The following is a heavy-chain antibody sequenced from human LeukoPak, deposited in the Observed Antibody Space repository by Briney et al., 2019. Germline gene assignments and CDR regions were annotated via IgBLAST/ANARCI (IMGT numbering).Heavy chain of an antibody. CDR2: IYSGGST. Sequence: GGSLRLSCAASGFTVSSNYMSWVRQAPGKGLEWVSVIYSGGSTYYADSVKGRFTISRDNSNNTLYLQMNSLRAEDTAVYYCAKGAASRGYTYVANWGQGTLVTVSS. J-gene: IGHJ4*02. D-gene: IGHD5-18*01. CDR1: GFTVSSNY. CDR3: AKGAASRGYTYVAN. V-gene: IGHV3-53*01.